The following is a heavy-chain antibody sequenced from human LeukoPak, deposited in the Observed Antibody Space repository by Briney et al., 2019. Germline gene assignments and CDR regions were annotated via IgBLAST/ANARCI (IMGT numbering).Heavy chain of an antibody. CDR1: GFTFSSYA. CDR3: ARDPVMN. V-gene: IGHV3-7*03. CDR2: IKQDGSEK. Sequence: QPGGSLRLSCAASGFTFSSYAMHWVRQAPGKGLEWVANIKQDGSEKYYVDSVKGRFTISRDNAKNSLYLQMNSLRAEDTAVYYCARDPVMNWGQGTLVTVSS. J-gene: IGHJ4*02. D-gene: IGHD3-16*01.